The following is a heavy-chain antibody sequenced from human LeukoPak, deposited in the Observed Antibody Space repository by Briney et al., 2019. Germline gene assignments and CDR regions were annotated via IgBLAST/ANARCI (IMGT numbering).Heavy chain of an antibody. J-gene: IGHJ4*02. V-gene: IGHV1-8*03. CDR1: GYTFTNYD. CDR3: ARAPSWGGLSSGSYYFDY. D-gene: IGHD6-19*01. Sequence: ASVKVSCKASGYTFTNYDINWVRQATGQGLEWMGWMNPNSGNTGYAQKFQARVTITRNTSISTAYMELSSLRSDDTAVYYCARAPSWGGLSSGSYYFDYWGQGTLVTISS. CDR2: MNPNSGNT.